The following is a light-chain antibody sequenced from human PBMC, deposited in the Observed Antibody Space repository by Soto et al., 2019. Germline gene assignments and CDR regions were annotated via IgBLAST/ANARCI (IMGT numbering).Light chain of an antibody. CDR1: QGISSRY. V-gene: IGKV3-20*01. J-gene: IGKJ1*01. Sequence: EIVLTQSPGTLSLSPGERATLSCRASQGISSRYLAWYQQKPGQAPRLLIYDASNRATGIPDRFSGSGSGTDFTLTISRLESEDSAVYYCQQYGSSPWTFGQGTKVEIK. CDR3: QQYGSSPWT. CDR2: DAS.